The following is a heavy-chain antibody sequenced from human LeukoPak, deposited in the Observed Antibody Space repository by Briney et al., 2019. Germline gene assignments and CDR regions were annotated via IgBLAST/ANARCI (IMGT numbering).Heavy chain of an antibody. CDR2: IGWNSGDI. CDR3: ATTGSGSYYDY. D-gene: IGHD1-26*01. V-gene: IGHV3-9*01. J-gene: IGHJ4*02. Sequence: PGGSLRLSCAASGFTFDDYAMHWVRQAPGKGLEWVSHIGWNSGDIVYADSVKGRFTISRDNAKNTLFLQMNSLRAEDTAVYYCATTGSGSYYDYWGQGTLVTVSS. CDR1: GFTFDDYA.